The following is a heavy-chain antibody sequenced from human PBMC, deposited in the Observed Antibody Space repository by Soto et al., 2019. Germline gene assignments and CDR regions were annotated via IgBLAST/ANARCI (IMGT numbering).Heavy chain of an antibody. J-gene: IGHJ4*02. D-gene: IGHD1-26*01. Sequence: QVQLQESGPGLVKPSQTLSLTCTVSGDSISSGGYYWSWIRQHPGKGLEWIGYIYYSGTTYYNPSLESRVSFAADTSENQFSLKVKSVTVADTAVYYCASTYYTGDSGPYDYWGQGALVTVSS. V-gene: IGHV4-31*03. CDR2: IYYSGTT. CDR3: ASTYYTGDSGPYDY. CDR1: GDSISSGGYY.